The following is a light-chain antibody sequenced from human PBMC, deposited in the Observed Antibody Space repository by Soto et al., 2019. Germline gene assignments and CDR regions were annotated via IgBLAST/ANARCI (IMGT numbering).Light chain of an antibody. CDR3: QQRFSWPPT. Sequence: EIGLTRSPATLSLSPGERATLSCRASQSVSRYLAWYQQKPGQAPRLLIHDTSTRATGVPDTFSGSGSGTEFTLTISSLEPEDFAMYYCQQRFSWPPTFGGGTHVEIK. CDR2: DTS. CDR1: QSVSRY. J-gene: IGKJ4*01. V-gene: IGKV3-11*01.